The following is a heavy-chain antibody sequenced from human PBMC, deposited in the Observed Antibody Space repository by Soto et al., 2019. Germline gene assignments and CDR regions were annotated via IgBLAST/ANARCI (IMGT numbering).Heavy chain of an antibody. CDR3: ARSVAVPGAHIDY. CDR2: VYYTGST. Sequence: PXGTLALTVSVSGGSISGSYWSWIRRSPGKGLEWLGYVYYTGSTNYSPSLRSRVSISVDTSKNEFSLRLSSVTAADTAVYFCARSVAVPGAHIDYWGQGTQVTVSS. D-gene: IGHD6-19*01. V-gene: IGHV4-59*01. J-gene: IGHJ4*02. CDR1: GGSISGSY.